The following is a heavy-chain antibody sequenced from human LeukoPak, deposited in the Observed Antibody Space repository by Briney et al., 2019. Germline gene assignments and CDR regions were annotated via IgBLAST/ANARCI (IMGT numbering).Heavy chain of an antibody. CDR3: ARRSDFWNGYYFNY. D-gene: IGHD3-3*01. V-gene: IGHV4-4*07. CDR2: IYTSGST. CDR1: GGSISSYY. Sequence: SETLSLTCTVSGGSISSYYWSWIRQPAGKGLEWIGRIYTSGSTNYNPSLKSRVTMSVDTSKNQFSLKLSSVTAADTAVYYCARRSDFWNGYYFNYWGQGTLVTVSS. J-gene: IGHJ4*02.